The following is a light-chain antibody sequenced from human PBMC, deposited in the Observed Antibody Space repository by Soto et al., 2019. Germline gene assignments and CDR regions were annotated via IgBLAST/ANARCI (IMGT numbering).Light chain of an antibody. CDR1: QSVLYSSTNKNC. V-gene: IGKV4-1*01. CDR2: WAS. J-gene: IGKJ2*01. Sequence: DIVMTQSPDSLAVSLGERATINCKSSQSVLYSSTNKNCLAWYQHKPGQPPKLLMYWASTRESGVPDRVSGSGSGTDFTLPISSLQAEDVAVYYCQQYYSTPYTFGQGTKLEIK. CDR3: QQYYSTPYT.